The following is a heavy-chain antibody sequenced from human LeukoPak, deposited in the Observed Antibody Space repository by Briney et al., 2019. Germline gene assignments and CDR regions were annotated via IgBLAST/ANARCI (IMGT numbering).Heavy chain of an antibody. V-gene: IGHV3-9*01. Sequence: PGRSLRLSCAASGFTFDDYAMHWVRQAPGKGLEWVSGISWNSGSIGYADSVKGRFTISRDNAKNSLYLQMNGLRAEDTALYYCAKALGDDYGGYVTPFDYWGQGTLVTVSS. CDR3: AKALGDDYGGYVTPFDY. J-gene: IGHJ4*02. D-gene: IGHD4-17*01. CDR1: GFTFDDYA. CDR2: ISWNSGSI.